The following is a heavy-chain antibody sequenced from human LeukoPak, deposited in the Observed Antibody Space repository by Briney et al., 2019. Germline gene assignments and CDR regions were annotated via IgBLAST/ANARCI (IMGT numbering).Heavy chain of an antibody. CDR3: AKVLGYSYGLDY. D-gene: IGHD5-18*01. J-gene: IGHJ4*02. Sequence: GGSLRLSCAASGFTFSSYAMSWVRQAPGKGLEWVSAISGSGGSTYNADSMKGRFTISRDNSKNTLYLQMNSLRAEDTAVYYCAKVLGYSYGLDYWGQGTLVTVSS. CDR1: GFTFSSYA. CDR2: ISGSGGST. V-gene: IGHV3-23*01.